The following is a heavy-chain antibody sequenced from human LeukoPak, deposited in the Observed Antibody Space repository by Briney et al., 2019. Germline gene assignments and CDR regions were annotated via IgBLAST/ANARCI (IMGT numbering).Heavy chain of an antibody. Sequence: PSETLSLTCAVYGGPFMVYSWSGFRQPPGKGLKGFGEFNHSGSTNYNPSLKSRVTISVDTSKNQFSLKLSSVTAADTAVYYCARLPDTAMVDGLDYWGQGTLVTVSS. CDR1: GGPFMVYS. CDR2: FNHSGST. CDR3: ARLPDTAMVDGLDY. V-gene: IGHV4-34*01. D-gene: IGHD5-18*01. J-gene: IGHJ4*02.